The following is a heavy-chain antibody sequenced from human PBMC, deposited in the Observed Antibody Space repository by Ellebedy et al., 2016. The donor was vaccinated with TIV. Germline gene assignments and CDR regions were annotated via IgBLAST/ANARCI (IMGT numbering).Heavy chain of an antibody. CDR1: GFTFSSYW. Sequence: GESLKISCAASGFTFSSYWMSWVRQAPGKGLEWVANIKQDGSEKYYVDSVKGRFTISRDNAKNSLYLQMNSLRAEDTAVYYCARDIRDRLWFGELLGYWGQGTLVTVSS. V-gene: IGHV3-7*01. D-gene: IGHD3-10*01. CDR2: IKQDGSEK. CDR3: ARDIRDRLWFGELLGY. J-gene: IGHJ4*02.